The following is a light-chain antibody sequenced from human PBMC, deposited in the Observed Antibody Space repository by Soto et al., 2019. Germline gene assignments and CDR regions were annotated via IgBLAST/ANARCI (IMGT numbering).Light chain of an antibody. Sequence: EVVMTQSPATLSVSPGERATLSCRASQSVSNNLAWYQQKPGQAPRLLIYGASTRATGIPARFSGSGSGTEFTLTIRSLQSEDFAVYYCQRYNNWWTFGQGTQVEIK. CDR3: QRYNNWWT. CDR1: QSVSNN. J-gene: IGKJ1*01. CDR2: GAS. V-gene: IGKV3-15*01.